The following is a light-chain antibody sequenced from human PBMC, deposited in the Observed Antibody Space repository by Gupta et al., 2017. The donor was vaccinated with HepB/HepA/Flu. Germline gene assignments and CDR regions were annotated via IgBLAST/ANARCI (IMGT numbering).Light chain of an antibody. V-gene: IGKV2-30*02. Sequence: DVVMTPPPVPLPVTLGQPASISCRSSQSLVHRDGNTYLNWFQQRPGQSPRRLIYRVFNRYSGVPDRFSGSGSGTDFTLRFSRVDAEDVGVYYCMQAIHWPWTFGQGTKVEI. CDR3: MQAIHWPWT. CDR1: QSLVHRDGNTY. J-gene: IGKJ1*01. CDR2: RVF.